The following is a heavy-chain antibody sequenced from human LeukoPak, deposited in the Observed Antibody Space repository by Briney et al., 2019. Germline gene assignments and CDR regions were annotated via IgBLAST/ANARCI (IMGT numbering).Heavy chain of an antibody. CDR3: ARDLGLYYFDY. Sequence: PSENLSLTCTVSGGSISNYYWSWIRQPPGKGLEWIGYIYYSGSTNYNPSLKSRVTISVDTSKNQFSLKLSSVTAADTAVYYCARDLGLYYFDYWGQGTLVTVSS. CDR1: GGSISNYY. D-gene: IGHD7-27*01. J-gene: IGHJ4*02. V-gene: IGHV4-59*01. CDR2: IYYSGST.